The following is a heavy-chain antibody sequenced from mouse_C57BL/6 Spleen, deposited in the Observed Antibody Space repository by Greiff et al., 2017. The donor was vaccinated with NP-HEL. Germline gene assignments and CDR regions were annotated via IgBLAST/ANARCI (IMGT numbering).Heavy chain of an antibody. V-gene: IGHV2-5*01. CDR3: AKTAQATHYFDY. CDR2: IWRGGST. D-gene: IGHD3-2*02. CDR1: GFSLTSYG. J-gene: IGHJ2*01. Sequence: VKLMESGPGLVQPSQSLSITCTVSGFSLTSYGVHWVRQSPGKGLEWLGVIWRGGSTDYNAAFMSRLSITKDNSKSQVFFKMNSLQADDTAIYYCAKTAQATHYFDYWGQGTTLTVSS.